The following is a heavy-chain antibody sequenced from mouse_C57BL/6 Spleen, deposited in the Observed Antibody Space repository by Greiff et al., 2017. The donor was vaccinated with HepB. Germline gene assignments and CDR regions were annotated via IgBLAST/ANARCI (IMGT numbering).Heavy chain of an antibody. Sequence: VQLQQSGPELVKPGASVKIPCKASGYTFTDYNMDWVKQSHGKSLEWIGDINPNNGGTIYNQKFKGKATLTVDKSSSTAYMELRSLTSEDTAVYYCARGALLYYGSSYVPFAYWGQGTLVTVSA. V-gene: IGHV1-18*01. CDR3: ARGALLYYGSSYVPFAY. CDR1: GYTFTDYN. J-gene: IGHJ3*01. CDR2: INPNNGGT. D-gene: IGHD1-1*01.